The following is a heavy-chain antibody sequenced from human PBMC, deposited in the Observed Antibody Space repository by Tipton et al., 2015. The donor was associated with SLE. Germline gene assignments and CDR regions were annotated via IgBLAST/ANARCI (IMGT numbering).Heavy chain of an antibody. CDR3: AREAYSGSYFDY. V-gene: IGHV3-7*01. CDR2: IKQDGSEK. J-gene: IGHJ4*02. Sequence: GSLRLSCAASGFTFSSYWMSWVRQAPGRGLEWVANIKQDGSEKYYVDPVKGRFTISRDNAKNSLYLQMNSLRAEDTAVYYCAREAYSGSYFDYWGQGTLVTVSS. D-gene: IGHD1-26*01. CDR1: GFTFSSYW.